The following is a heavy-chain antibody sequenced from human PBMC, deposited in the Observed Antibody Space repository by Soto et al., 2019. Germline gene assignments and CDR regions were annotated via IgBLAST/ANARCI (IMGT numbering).Heavy chain of an antibody. CDR1: GFTFGSYA. CDR2: ISYDGSNK. J-gene: IGHJ4*02. V-gene: IGHV3-30-3*01. D-gene: IGHD3-3*01. Sequence: GGSLRLSCAASGFTFGSYAMHWVRQAPGKGLEWVAVISYDGSNKYYADSVKGRFTISRDNSKNTLYLQMNSLRAADTAVYYCARGRITIFGVVDFWGQGTLVTVSS. CDR3: ARGRITIFGVVDF.